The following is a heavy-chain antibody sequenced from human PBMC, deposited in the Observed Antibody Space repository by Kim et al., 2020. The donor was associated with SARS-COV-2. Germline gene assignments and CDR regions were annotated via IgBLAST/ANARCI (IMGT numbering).Heavy chain of an antibody. V-gene: IGHV3-7*03. CDR2: IKQDGSEK. CDR1: GFTFSSYW. Sequence: GGSLRLSCAASGFTFSSYWMSWVRQAPGKGLEWVANIKQDGSEKYYVDSVKGRFTISRDNDKNSLYLQMTSLRAEDTAVYYCAREDRRITMVRGVKAAFDIWGQGTMVTVSS. D-gene: IGHD3-10*01. J-gene: IGHJ3*02. CDR3: AREDRRITMVRGVKAAFDI.